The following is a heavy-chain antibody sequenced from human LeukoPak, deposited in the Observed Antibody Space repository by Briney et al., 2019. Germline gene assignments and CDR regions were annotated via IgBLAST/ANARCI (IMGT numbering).Heavy chain of an antibody. CDR2: IYYSGST. Sequence: SETLSLTCTVSGGSISSSDYYWGWIRQPPGKGLEWIGTIYYSGSTYYNPSLKSRVTMSVDTSKNQFSLKLSSVTAVDTAVYYCARLPDCTSNSCYRWFDPWGQGTLVTVSS. CDR1: GGSISSSDYY. J-gene: IGHJ5*02. CDR3: ARLPDCTSNSCYRWFDP. V-gene: IGHV4-39*01. D-gene: IGHD2-2*02.